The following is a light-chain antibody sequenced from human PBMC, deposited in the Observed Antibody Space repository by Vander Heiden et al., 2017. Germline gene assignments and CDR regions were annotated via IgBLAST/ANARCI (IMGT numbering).Light chain of an antibody. J-gene: IGLJ2*01. CDR1: SSNIGSSS. CDR3: AAWDDSLTVL. V-gene: IGLV1-47*01. CDR2: KNT. Sequence: QSVLTQPPSMSGTTGQSLTIACSGSSSNIGSSSVSWYQQFPGTAPKLIITKNTRRTSGVPDRFSGSKSGTSASLAISGLRSEDEAEYFCAAWDDSLTVLFGGGTKVTVL.